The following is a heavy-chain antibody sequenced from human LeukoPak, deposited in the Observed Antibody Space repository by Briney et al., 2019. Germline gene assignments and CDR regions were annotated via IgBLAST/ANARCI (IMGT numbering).Heavy chain of an antibody. J-gene: IGHJ6*02. D-gene: IGHD5-12*01. CDR2: IYNSVRT. Sequence: SETLSLTCIVSGGSVSSGSYYWSWLRQPPGKGLEWVVYIYNSVRTNYNPSLKSRVTISVDTSKNQLSLKLSSVTAADTAVYFCVRDLVATIDHYYYGMDVWGQGTTVTVSS. V-gene: IGHV4-61*01. CDR3: VRDLVATIDHYYYGMDV. CDR1: GGSVSSGSYY.